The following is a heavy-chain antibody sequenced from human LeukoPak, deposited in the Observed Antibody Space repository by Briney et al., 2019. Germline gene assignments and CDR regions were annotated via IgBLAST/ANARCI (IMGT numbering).Heavy chain of an antibody. CDR1: GFTFSSYW. CDR3: ARARRYYYLDV. D-gene: IGHD6-6*01. Sequence: QTGWSLRLSCAASGFTFSSYWMSWVRQAPGKGLEWVANIKEDGSGKYYVDSVTGQFTIPRDNAKYSLSLQMNRLRAGDTAVYYCARARRYYYLDVWGKGTTVTVSS. V-gene: IGHV3-7*01. CDR2: IKEDGSGK. J-gene: IGHJ6*03.